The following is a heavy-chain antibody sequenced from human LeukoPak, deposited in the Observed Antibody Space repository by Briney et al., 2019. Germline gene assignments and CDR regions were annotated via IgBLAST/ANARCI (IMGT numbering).Heavy chain of an antibody. CDR1: GGSISSSSYY. J-gene: IGHJ5*02. V-gene: IGHV4-39*07. CDR2: IYYSGST. D-gene: IGHD1-26*01. CDR3: AKGSWGVGATSTWFDP. Sequence: SETLSLTCTVSGGSISSSSYYWGWIRQPPGKGLEWIGSIYYSGSTYYNPSLKSRVTISVDTSKNQFSLKLSSVTAADTAVYYCAKGSWGVGATSTWFDPWGQGTLVTVSS.